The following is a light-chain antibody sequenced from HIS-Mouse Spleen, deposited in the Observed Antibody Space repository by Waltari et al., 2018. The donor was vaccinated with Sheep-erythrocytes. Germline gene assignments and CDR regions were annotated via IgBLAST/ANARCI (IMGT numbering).Light chain of an antibody. CDR3: CSYAGSSTPWV. J-gene: IGLJ3*02. CDR1: SSDVGCYNL. V-gene: IGLV2-23*01. CDR2: EGS. Sequence: QSALTQPASVSGSPGQSITISCPGTSSDVGCYNLVSWYQQPPGKAPKLMIYEGSKRPSGVSNRFSGSKSGNTASLTISGLQAEDEADYYCCSYAGSSTPWVFGGGTK.